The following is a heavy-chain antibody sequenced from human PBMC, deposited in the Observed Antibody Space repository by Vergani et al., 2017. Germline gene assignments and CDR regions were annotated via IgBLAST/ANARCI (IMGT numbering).Heavy chain of an antibody. CDR2: IRYDGSNK. Sequence: QVQLVESGGGVVQPGGSLRLSCAASGFTFSSYGMHWVRQAPGKGLEWVAFIRYDGSNKYYADSVKGRFTISRDNSKNTLYLQMNSLRDEDTAVYYWARDQRGYCSSTSCYRADYYMDVWGKGTTVTVSS. J-gene: IGHJ6*03. D-gene: IGHD2-2*01. CDR3: ARDQRGYCSSTSCYRADYYMDV. CDR1: GFTFSSYG. V-gene: IGHV3-30*02.